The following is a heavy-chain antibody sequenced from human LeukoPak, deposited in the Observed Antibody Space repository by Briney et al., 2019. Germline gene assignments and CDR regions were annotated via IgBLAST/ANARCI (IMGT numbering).Heavy chain of an antibody. Sequence: ASVKVSCKASGYTFTSYDINWVRQATGQGLEWMGWMNPNSGNTGYAQKFQGRVTMTRNTSISTAYMELSSLRSEDTAVYYCARNTLGYCSGGSCYAGWFDPWGQGTLVTVSS. CDR1: GYTFTSYD. V-gene: IGHV1-8*01. CDR3: ARNTLGYCSGGSCYAGWFDP. CDR2: MNPNSGNT. J-gene: IGHJ5*02. D-gene: IGHD2-15*01.